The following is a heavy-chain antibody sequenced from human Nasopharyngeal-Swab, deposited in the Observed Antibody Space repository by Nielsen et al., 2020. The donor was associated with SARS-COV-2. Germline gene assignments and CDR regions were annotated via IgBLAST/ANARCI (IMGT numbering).Heavy chain of an antibody. V-gene: IGHV1-18*01. J-gene: IGHJ4*02. Sequence: ASVKVSCKASGYTFTSYGISWVRQAPGQGLEWMGWISAYNGNTNYAQKLQGRVTVTADESTSTAYMELSSLRAEDTAVYYCARSRSYYDSSGFPVGYWGQGTLVTVSS. CDR1: GYTFTSYG. CDR3: ARSRSYYDSSGFPVGY. D-gene: IGHD3-22*01. CDR2: ISAYNGNT.